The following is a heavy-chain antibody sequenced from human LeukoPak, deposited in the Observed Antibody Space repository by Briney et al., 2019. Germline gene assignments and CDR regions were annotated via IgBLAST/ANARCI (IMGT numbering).Heavy chain of an antibody. CDR1: GFTFSSYA. J-gene: IGHJ4*02. D-gene: IGHD2-2*01. CDR3: SKGSAVVRPYYFDY. Sequence: PGGSLRLSCAASGFTFSSYAMSWVRQAPGKGLEWVPAISGSGGSTYHADSVKGRLTISRDNSKNTLYLQMNSLEDDDTAVYYCSKGSAVVRPYYFDYWGQGILVTVSS. CDR2: ISGSGGST. V-gene: IGHV3-23*01.